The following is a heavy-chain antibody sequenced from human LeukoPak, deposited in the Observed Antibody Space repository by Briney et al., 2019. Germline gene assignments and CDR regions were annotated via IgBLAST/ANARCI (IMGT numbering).Heavy chain of an antibody. D-gene: IGHD3-3*01. J-gene: IGHJ6*02. CDR2: INASGNTT. CDR3: GRNFWSGLAFLTSCGMDV. V-gene: IGHV1-46*01. CDR1: GYTFTAYH. Sequence: ASVKVSCKTSGYTFTAYHIHWVRQAPGQGLKWMGIINASGNTTRYAQKFQGRVTMTRDTSTSTVYMELNNLRSDDTAVYYYGRNFWSGLAFLTSCGMDVWGQGTTVTVSS.